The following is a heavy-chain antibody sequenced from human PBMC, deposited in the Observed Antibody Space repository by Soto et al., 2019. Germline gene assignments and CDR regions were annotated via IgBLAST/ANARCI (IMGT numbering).Heavy chain of an antibody. CDR2: IYWDADK. J-gene: IGHJ4*02. CDR1: GFSLRTRGVG. Sequence: QITLKESGPTLVKPTQTLTLTCTFSGFSLRTRGVGVGWVRQPPGKALERLALIYWDADKLYSPSLNSRLTITKDTSKNQVVLTMTNVDTVDTATYYCVHTYRSTWGNFDCWAQVTLVTVSS. D-gene: IGHD6-13*01. CDR3: VHTYRSTWGNFDC. V-gene: IGHV2-5*02.